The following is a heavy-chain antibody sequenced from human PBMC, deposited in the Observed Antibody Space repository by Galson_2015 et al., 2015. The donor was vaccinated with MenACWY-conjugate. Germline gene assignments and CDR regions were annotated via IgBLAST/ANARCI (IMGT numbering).Heavy chain of an antibody. J-gene: IGHJ6*02. V-gene: IGHV3-74*03. Sequence: SLRIPCAASGFAFSNYCMHWVRPAPGKGRECVSRICAGGISIMYGDSVRGRFTISRDDAENTLYLQMDSLRADDTAVYFCVRGSSGWRGMDVWGQGTTVTVSS. CDR2: ICAGGISI. CDR1: GFAFSNYC. CDR3: VRGSSGWRGMDV. D-gene: IGHD6-19*01.